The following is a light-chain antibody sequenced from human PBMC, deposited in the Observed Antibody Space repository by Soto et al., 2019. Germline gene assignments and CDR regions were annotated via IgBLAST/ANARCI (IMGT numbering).Light chain of an antibody. Sequence: AIVSVKTGESATLSCRASQSFNSNYLAWYQQHPGQPPRLLIYDASNRATGIAARFSGSGSGTDFTLTISSLEPEDFAVYYCQQRSNWPQTFGHRTNVDI. J-gene: IGKJ1*01. CDR3: QQRSNWPQT. CDR2: DAS. V-gene: IGKV3-11*01. CDR1: QSFNSNY.